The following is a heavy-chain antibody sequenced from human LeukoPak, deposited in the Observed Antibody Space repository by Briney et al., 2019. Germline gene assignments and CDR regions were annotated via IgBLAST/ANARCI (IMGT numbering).Heavy chain of an antibody. D-gene: IGHD3-22*01. CDR1: GFTFGSYG. V-gene: IGHV3-23*01. CDR3: TIMHGYYDGSGYWVQ. J-gene: IGHJ4*02. Sequence: LGGSLRLSCAASGFTFGSYGMSWVRQAPGKGLEWVSFITTTGATTSYADSVKGRFTISRDNLRNTLYMQMNSLRDEDTALYFCTIMHGYYDGSGYWVQWGQGALVTVSS. CDR2: ITTTGATT.